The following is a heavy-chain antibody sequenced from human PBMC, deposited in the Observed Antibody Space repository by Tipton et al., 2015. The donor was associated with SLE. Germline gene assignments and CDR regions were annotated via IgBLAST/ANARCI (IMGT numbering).Heavy chain of an antibody. D-gene: IGHD3-3*01. Sequence: TLSLTCTVSGGSISSSSYYWGWIRQPPGKGLEWIGYIYYSGSTNYNPSLKSRVTISVDTSKNQFSLKLSSVTAADTAVYYCARATYYDFWSGKYYFDYWGQGTLVTVSS. V-gene: IGHV4-61*05. J-gene: IGHJ4*02. CDR1: GGSISSSSYY. CDR2: IYYSGST. CDR3: ARATYYDFWSGKYYFDY.